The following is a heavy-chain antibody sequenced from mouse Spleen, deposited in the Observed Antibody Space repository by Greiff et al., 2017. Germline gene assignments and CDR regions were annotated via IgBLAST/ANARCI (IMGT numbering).Heavy chain of an antibody. CDR2: IDPSDSYT. CDR1: GYTFTSYW. CDR3: ARSDTTVVAD. V-gene: IGHV1-59*01. J-gene: IGHJ3*01. Sequence: VQLQQPGAELVRPGTSVKLSCKASGYTFTSYWMHWVKQRPGQGLEWIGVIDPSDSYTNYNQKFKGKATLTVDTSSSTAYMQLSSLTSEDSAVYYCARSDTTVVADWGQGTLVTVSA. D-gene: IGHD1-1*01.